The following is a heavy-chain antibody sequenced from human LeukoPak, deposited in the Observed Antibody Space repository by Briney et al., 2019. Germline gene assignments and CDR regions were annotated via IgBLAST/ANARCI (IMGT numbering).Heavy chain of an antibody. J-gene: IGHJ3*02. V-gene: IGHV3-21*01. CDR1: GFTFSSYS. CDR2: ISSSSSYI. CDR3: ARSHQAQDAFDI. Sequence: PGGSLRLSCAASGFTFSSYSMNWVRQAPGKGLEWVSSISSSSSYIYYADSVKGRFTISRDNAKNSLYLQMNSLRAEDTAVYYCARSHQAQDAFDIWGQGTMVTVSS.